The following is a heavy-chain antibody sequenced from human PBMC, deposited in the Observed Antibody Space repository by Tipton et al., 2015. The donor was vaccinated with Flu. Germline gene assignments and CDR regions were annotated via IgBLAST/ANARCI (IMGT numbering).Heavy chain of an antibody. V-gene: IGHV1-69*09. D-gene: IGHD5-12*01. CDR2: IIPILGIA. J-gene: IGHJ6*02. CDR1: GGTFSSYA. CDR3: ARDRGYSGSNEVYYYYGIDV. Sequence: QVQLVQSGAEVKKPGSSVKVSCKASGGTFSSYAISWVRQAPGQGLEWMGRIIPILGIANYAQKFQGRVTITADKSTSTAYMELSSLRSEDTAVYYCARDRGYSGSNEVYYYYGIDVWGQGTTVTVSS.